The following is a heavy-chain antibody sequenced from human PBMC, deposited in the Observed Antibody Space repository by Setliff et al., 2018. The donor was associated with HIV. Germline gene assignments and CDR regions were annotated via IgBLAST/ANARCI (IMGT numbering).Heavy chain of an antibody. D-gene: IGHD1-1*01. CDR2: IKSEADGGTE. CDR1: STSHAPYS. V-gene: IGHV3-15*07. CDR3: TTAGHGSLDFDY. Sequence: PGGSLRLSCVSSSTSHAPYSINWVRQAPGKGLEWIGRIKSEADGGTEESAAFLKGRFTISRDDSKNTLFLQMNSLKVEDTALYYCTTAGHGSLDFDYWGQGTRVTVSS. J-gene: IGHJ4*02.